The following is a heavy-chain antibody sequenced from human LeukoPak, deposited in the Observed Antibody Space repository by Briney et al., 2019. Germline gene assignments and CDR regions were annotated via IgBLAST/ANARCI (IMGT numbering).Heavy chain of an antibody. D-gene: IGHD5-12*01. CDR2: IYYSGST. Sequence: PSETLSLTCTVSGDSISTYYWSWIRQPPGKGLEWIGYIYYSGSTNYNPSLKSRVTISVDTSKNQFSLKLNSVTAADTAVYYCARVSGYDWESFYDYWGQGTLVTVSS. CDR1: GDSISTYY. CDR3: ARVSGYDWESFYDY. V-gene: IGHV4-59*01. J-gene: IGHJ4*02.